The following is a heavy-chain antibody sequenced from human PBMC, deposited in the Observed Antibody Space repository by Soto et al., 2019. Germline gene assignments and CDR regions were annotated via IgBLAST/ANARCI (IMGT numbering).Heavy chain of an antibody. V-gene: IGHV1-8*01. D-gene: IGHD1-1*01. CDR3: ARERTGTTSMDV. CDR2: MNPNSGNT. Sequence: QVQLVQSGAEVKKPGASVKVSCKASGYTFTSYDINWVRQATGQGLEWMGWMNPNSGNTGYAQKFQGRVTMTRNTPISTAYTALSSPRSEDTAVYYCARERTGTTSMDVWGQGTTVTVSS. CDR1: GYTFTSYD. J-gene: IGHJ6*02.